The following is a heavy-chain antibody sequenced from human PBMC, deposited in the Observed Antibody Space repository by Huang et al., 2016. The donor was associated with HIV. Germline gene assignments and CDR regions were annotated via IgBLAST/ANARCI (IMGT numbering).Heavy chain of an antibody. J-gene: IGHJ5*02. CDR3: LKDQVGP. CDR2: MAYDGTTK. CDR1: GFPFSDYG. D-gene: IGHD3-10*01. Sequence: QVQLVESGGGGVQPGGSRRLSCATSGFPFSDYGLHWVRQTPGKGLEWVAFMAYDGTTKVYADSVEGRFTVSRDNSKSTLYLQMNSLRLEDTSIYYCLKDQVGPWGQRTLVIVSS. V-gene: IGHV3-30*02.